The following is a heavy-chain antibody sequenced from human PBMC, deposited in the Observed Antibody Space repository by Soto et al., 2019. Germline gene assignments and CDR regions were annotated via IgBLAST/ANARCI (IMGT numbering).Heavy chain of an antibody. D-gene: IGHD3-10*01. CDR1: GGSISSGGYY. J-gene: IGHJ5*02. Sequence: SETLSLTCTVSGGSISSGGYYWSWIRQHPGKGLEWIGYIYYSGSTYYNPPLKSRVTISVDTSKNQFSLKLSSVTAADTAVYYCARTYYYGSGSYNWFDPWGQGTLVTVSS. V-gene: IGHV4-31*03. CDR2: IYYSGST. CDR3: ARTYYYGSGSYNWFDP.